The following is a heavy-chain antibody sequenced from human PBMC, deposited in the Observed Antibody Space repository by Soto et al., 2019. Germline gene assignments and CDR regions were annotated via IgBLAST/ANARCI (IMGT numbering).Heavy chain of an antibody. CDR2: ISWNSGII. D-gene: IGHD7-27*01. CDR1: GFTFDDYA. Sequence: GGSLRLSCAASGFTFDDYAMHWVRQAPGKGLEWVSGISWNSGIIDYADSVKGRFTISRDNSKNTLYLQMDSLSADDTAVYFCAKKGSPSGDHSNWYFDLWGRGTLVTISS. V-gene: IGHV3-9*01. J-gene: IGHJ2*01. CDR3: AKKGSPSGDHSNWYFDL.